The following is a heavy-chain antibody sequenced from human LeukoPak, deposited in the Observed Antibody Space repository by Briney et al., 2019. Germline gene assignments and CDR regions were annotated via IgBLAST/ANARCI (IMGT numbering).Heavy chain of an antibody. V-gene: IGHV3-74*01. D-gene: IGHD1-26*01. CDR3: ARANLGSYFDY. Sequence: GGSLRLSCAASGFTFSSYWMHWVRQAPGKGLVWVSRINSDGSSTGYADSVKGRFTISRDNAKNTLYLQMNSLRAEDTAVYYCARANLGSYFDYWGQGTLVTVSS. CDR1: GFTFSSYW. J-gene: IGHJ4*02. CDR2: INSDGSST.